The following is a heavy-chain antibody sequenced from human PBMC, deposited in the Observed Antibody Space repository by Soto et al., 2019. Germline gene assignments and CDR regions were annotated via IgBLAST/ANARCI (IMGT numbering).Heavy chain of an antibody. D-gene: IGHD3-9*01. CDR1: GFTFSDYY. CDR3: ARGLEYYDILTGYWTLYGMDV. J-gene: IGHJ6*02. V-gene: IGHV3-11*06. CDR2: ISSSSSYT. Sequence: PGGSLRLSCAASGFTFSDYYMSWIRQAPGKGLGWVSYISSSSSYTNYADSVKGRFTISRDSAKNSLYLQMNSLRAEDTAVYYCARGLEYYDILTGYWTLYGMDVWGQGTTVTVSS.